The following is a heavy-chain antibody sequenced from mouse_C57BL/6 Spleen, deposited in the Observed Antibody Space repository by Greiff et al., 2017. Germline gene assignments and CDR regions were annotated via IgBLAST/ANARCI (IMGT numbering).Heavy chain of an antibody. CDR3: AKEGVHGSSYVDY. J-gene: IGHJ2*01. D-gene: IGHD1-1*01. V-gene: IGHV5-4*01. CDR2: ISDGGSYT. CDR1: GFTFSSYA. Sequence: EVKLMESGGGLVKPGGSLKLSCAASGFTFSSYAMSWVRQTPEKRLEWVATISDGGSYTYYPDNVKGRFTISRDNAKNNLYLQMSHLKSEDTAMYYCAKEGVHGSSYVDYWGQGTTLTVSS.